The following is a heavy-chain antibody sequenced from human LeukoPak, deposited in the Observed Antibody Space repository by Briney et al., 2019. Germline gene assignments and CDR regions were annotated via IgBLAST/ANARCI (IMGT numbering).Heavy chain of an antibody. D-gene: IGHD4-23*01. Sequence: GGSLRLSCAASGFTFNNYAMSWVRQAPGKGLEWVSSITGSGGTTYYADSVKGRFTISRDNSKSSLYLQMNSLRAEDTALYYCAKDPGVIVRNRYFQHWGQGTLVTVSS. J-gene: IGHJ1*01. CDR3: AKDPGVIVRNRYFQH. CDR2: ITGSGGTT. CDR1: GFTFNNYA. V-gene: IGHV3-23*01.